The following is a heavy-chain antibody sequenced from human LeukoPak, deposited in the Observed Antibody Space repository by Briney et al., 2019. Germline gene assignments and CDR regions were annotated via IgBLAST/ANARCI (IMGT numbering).Heavy chain of an antibody. J-gene: IGHJ4*02. D-gene: IGHD2-2*01. CDR2: IRHDGSNK. Sequence: GGSLRLSCAASGFTFSSYGMHWVRQAPGKGLEWVACIRHDGSNKYYADSVKGRFTISRDNSKNTLYLQMNSLRAEDTAVCYCAKDDVGYCSSTSCRAYFDYWGQGTQVTVSS. CDR3: AKDDVGYCSSTSCRAYFDY. CDR1: GFTFSSYG. V-gene: IGHV3-30*02.